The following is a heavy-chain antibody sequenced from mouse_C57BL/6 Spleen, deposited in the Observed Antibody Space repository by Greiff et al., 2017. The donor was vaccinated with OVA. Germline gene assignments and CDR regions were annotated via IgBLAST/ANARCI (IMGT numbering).Heavy chain of an antibody. Sequence: VKLMESGPGLVAPSQSLSITCTVSGFSLTSYGVSWVRQPPGKGLEWLGVIWGDGSTNYHSAPILSLSISKNNTKSQVLLTLNSQQADDTTTYYCAKRENYYVSDCFDYWGQGTTLTVSS. V-gene: IGHV2-3*01. D-gene: IGHD1-1*01. CDR3: AKRENYYVSDCFDY. CDR2: IWGDGST. J-gene: IGHJ2*01. CDR1: GFSLTSYG.